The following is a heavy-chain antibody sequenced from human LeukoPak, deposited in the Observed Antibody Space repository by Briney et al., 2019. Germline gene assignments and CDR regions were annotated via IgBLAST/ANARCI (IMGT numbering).Heavy chain of an antibody. CDR1: GDSVSSNSAA. D-gene: IGHD6-19*01. CDR2: TYYKSKWYN. V-gene: IGHV6-1*01. J-gene: IGHJ3*02. CDR3: ARAGQSSGGNAFDI. Sequence: SQTLSLTCAVSGDSVSSNSAAWHWIRQSPSRGLEWLGRTYYKSKWYNDYALSVKSRITINPDTSENQFSLHLNSVTPEDTAVYYCARAGQSSGGNAFDIWGQGTMVTVSS.